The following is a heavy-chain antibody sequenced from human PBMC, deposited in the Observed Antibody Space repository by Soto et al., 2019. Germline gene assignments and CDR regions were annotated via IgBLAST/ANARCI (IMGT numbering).Heavy chain of an antibody. Sequence: QVQLQESGPGLVKPSETLSLTCIVSGDSINNYFWWSWIRQPPGKGLEWVGNIHYRGSTTYNPSLRSRLSISVDTPKNQISLRLSSVTAAVSAVYFCARGWGWIPKYWGQGTLVTVSS. D-gene: IGHD3-16*01. CDR1: GDSINNYF. CDR3: ARGWGWIPKY. J-gene: IGHJ4*02. CDR2: IHYRGST. V-gene: IGHV4-59*01.